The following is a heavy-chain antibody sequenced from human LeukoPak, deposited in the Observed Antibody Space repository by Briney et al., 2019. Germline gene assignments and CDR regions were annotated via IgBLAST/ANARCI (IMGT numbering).Heavy chain of an antibody. V-gene: IGHV5-51*01. CDR1: GSIFTSYW. D-gene: IGHD3-22*01. Sequence: GASLKISCEGPGSIFTSYWIGWVRQLPGKGLEWMGIIYPGDSDTRYSPSFQGQVTISANKSISTAYLQWSSLKASDTAMYYCASQGYIVGYAFDIWGQGTMVTVSS. J-gene: IGHJ3*02. CDR3: ASQGYIVGYAFDI. CDR2: IYPGDSDT.